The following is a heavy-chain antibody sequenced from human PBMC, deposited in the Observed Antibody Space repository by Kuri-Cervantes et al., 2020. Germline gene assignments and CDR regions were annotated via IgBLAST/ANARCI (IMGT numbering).Heavy chain of an antibody. J-gene: IGHJ6*02. Sequence: SETLSLTCAVSGGSISSSNWWSWVRQPPGKGLEWIGEINHSGSTNYNPSLKSRVTISVDTSKNQFSLKLSSVTAADTAVYYCARVTAMVEHGRKYYYYGMDVWGQGTTVTVSS. CDR1: GGSISSSNW. CDR3: ARVTAMVEHGRKYYYYGMDV. CDR2: INHSGST. V-gene: IGHV4-4*02. D-gene: IGHD5-18*01.